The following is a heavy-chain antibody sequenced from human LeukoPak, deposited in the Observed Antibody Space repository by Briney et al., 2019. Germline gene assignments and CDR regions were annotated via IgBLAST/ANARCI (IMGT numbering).Heavy chain of an antibody. V-gene: IGHV3-7*03. Sequence: GGSLRLSCAASGFTFSNAWMSWVRQAPGKGLEWVANIKQDGSEKYYVDSVKGRFTISRDNAKNSLYLQMNSLRAEDTAVYYCARWGSIAAEAYDYWGQGTLVTVSS. CDR2: IKQDGSEK. CDR3: ARWGSIAAEAYDY. CDR1: GFTFSNAW. J-gene: IGHJ4*02. D-gene: IGHD6-13*01.